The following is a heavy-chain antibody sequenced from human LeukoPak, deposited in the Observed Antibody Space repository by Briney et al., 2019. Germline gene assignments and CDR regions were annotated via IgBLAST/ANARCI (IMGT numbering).Heavy chain of an antibody. CDR2: MNPNSGNT. V-gene: IGHV1-8*03. J-gene: IGHJ6*04. Sequence: ASVKVSCKTSGYTFTSYDINWVRQATGQGLEWMGWMNPNSGNTGYAQKFQGRVTVTRNTSISTAYMELSSLKSEDTAVYYCASRLLGSGMDVWGKGTTVTVSS. D-gene: IGHD1-1*01. CDR1: GYTFTSYD. CDR3: ASRLLGSGMDV.